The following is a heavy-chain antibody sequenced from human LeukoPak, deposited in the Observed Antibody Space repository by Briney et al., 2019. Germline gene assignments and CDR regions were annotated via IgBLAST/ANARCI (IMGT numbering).Heavy chain of an antibody. Sequence: PGRSLRLSCAASGFTLSSYAMHWVCQAPGKGLEWVAVISYDGSNKYYADSVKGRFTISRDNSKNTLYLQMNSLRAEDTAVYYCAREVPRDGMDVWGQGTTVTVSS. CDR2: ISYDGSNK. J-gene: IGHJ6*02. CDR1: GFTLSSYA. V-gene: IGHV3-30-3*01. CDR3: AREVPRDGMDV.